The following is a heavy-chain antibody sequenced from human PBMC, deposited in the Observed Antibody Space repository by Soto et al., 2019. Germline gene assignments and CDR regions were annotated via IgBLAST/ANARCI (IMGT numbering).Heavy chain of an antibody. CDR2: IYYTGST. Sequence: QVQLQESGPGLVKPSETLSLTCTVSGGSITGSYWSWIRQPPGKGLELIGYIYYTGSTNYSPSLKGRVTTSLGTSKNRFSLKLNSVTAADTAVYYCARGGYNYPNWFDPWGPGTLVTVSS. J-gene: IGHJ5*02. V-gene: IGHV4-59*01. CDR3: ARGGYNYPNWFDP. CDR1: GGSITGSY. D-gene: IGHD1-1*01.